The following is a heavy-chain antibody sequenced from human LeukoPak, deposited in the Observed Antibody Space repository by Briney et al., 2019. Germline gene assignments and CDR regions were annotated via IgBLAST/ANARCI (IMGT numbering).Heavy chain of an antibody. CDR3: ARRYYHGSGSSKEVNYYYYGMDV. V-gene: IGHV4-34*01. CDR2: INHSGST. D-gene: IGHD3-10*01. J-gene: IGHJ6*04. Sequence: SETLSLTCAVYGGSFSGYYWSWIRQPPGKGLEWIGEINHSGSTNYNPSLKSRVTISVDTSKNQFSLKLSSVTAADTAVYYCARRYYHGSGSSKEVNYYYYGMDVWGKGTTVTVSS. CDR1: GGSFSGYY.